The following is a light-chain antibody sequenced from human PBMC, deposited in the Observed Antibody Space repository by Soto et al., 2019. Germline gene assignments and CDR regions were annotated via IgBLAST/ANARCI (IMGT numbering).Light chain of an antibody. CDR1: QHIWSY. CDR2: DAS. V-gene: IGKV3-11*01. J-gene: IGKJ1*01. Sequence: EIVLTQSPATLSSSPGERATLSCRACQHIWSYLAWYQQKPGQAPRLLMYDASKRATGIPARFSGSGSGTDFTLTISSLEPEDFAVYYCQQRSRWPWTFGQGTKVDIK. CDR3: QQRSRWPWT.